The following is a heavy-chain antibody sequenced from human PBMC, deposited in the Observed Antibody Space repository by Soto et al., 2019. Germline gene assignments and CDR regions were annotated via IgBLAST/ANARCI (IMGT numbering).Heavy chain of an antibody. CDR1: GFSFTNAW. D-gene: IGHD6-19*01. Sequence: AQLVESGGGLVKPGESLRLSCSASGFSFTNAWISWVRQAPGKGLEWVGHIKGRIDGEATDYAAPVKGRVTFSRDYSRNAVYLQVNSLRTDDTAVYYCAADIPSQGSGEFDFWGQGTQVTVSS. CDR2: IKGRIDGEAT. CDR3: AADIPSQGSGEFDF. V-gene: IGHV3-15*07. J-gene: IGHJ4*02.